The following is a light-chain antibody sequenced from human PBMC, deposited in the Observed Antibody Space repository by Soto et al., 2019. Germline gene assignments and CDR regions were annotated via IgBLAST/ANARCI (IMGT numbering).Light chain of an antibody. V-gene: IGLV2-14*01. CDR1: SSDVGGYNY. CDR3: FSHRGGDSHV. J-gene: IGLJ1*01. Sequence: QSALTQPASVSGSPGQSITISCTGTSSDVGGYNYVSWYQQYPGKAPKLMIYGVTNRPSGVSNRFSGSKTGNTASLIISGLQAEDEAYYYSFSHRGGDSHVVGTGTKVTVL. CDR2: GVT.